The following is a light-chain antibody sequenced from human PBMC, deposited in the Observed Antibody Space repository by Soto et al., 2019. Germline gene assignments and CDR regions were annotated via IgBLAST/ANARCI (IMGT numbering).Light chain of an antibody. V-gene: IGLV2-14*01. CDR2: DVS. CDR3: SSYTSTNTYV. CDR1: SSDVGNYNY. J-gene: IGLJ1*01. Sequence: QSAVTQPASVSGSPGQSIAISCTGTSSDVGNYNYVSWYQQHPGKAPKLMIRDVSNRPSGVSDRFSGSKSGNTASLTISGLQAEDGADYYCSSYTSTNTYVFGTGTKVTVL.